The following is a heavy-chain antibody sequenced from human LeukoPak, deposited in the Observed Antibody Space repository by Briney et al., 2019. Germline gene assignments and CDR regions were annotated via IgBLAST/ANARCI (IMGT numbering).Heavy chain of an antibody. V-gene: IGHV4-59*08. CDR3: SETVWGATANYYYYGMDV. CDR1: GDSISSYY. CDR2: IYYSGST. D-gene: IGHD5-12*01. J-gene: IGHJ6*02. Sequence: SETLSLTCTVSGDSISSYYWSWIRQPPGKGLEWIGYIYYSGSTNYNPSLKSRVTLSVDTSTNQFSLKLSSVTAADTAVYYCSETVWGATANYYYYGMDVWGQGTTVTVSS.